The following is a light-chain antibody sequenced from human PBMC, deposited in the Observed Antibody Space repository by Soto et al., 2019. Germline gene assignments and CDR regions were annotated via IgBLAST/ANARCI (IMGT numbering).Light chain of an antibody. CDR2: EVS. CDR3: CSYGGSTNVV. J-gene: IGLJ2*01. V-gene: IGLV2-23*02. Sequence: QSALTQPASVSGSPGQSITTSCTGTSSDVGSYNLVSWYQQHPGEAPKLIIYEVSKRPSGVSNRFSGSKSGNTASLTISGLQAEDEADYYCCSYGGSTNVVFGGGTKLTVL. CDR1: SSDVGSYNL.